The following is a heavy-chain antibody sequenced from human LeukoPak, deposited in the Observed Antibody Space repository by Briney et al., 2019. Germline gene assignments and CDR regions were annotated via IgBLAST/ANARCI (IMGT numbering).Heavy chain of an antibody. CDR1: GFTFSSYG. V-gene: IGHV3-30*18. Sequence: PGRSLRLSCAASGFTFSSYGMHWVRQAPGKGLEWVAVISYDGSNKYYADSVKGRFTISRDNSKNTLYLQMNSLRAEGTAVYYCAKAEWQQLVLDYWGQGTLVTASS. CDR3: AKAEWQQLVLDY. CDR2: ISYDGSNK. J-gene: IGHJ4*02. D-gene: IGHD6-13*01.